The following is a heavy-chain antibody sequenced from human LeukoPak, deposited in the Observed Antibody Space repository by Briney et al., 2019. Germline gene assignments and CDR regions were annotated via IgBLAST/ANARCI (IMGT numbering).Heavy chain of an antibody. CDR3: ARDRGSSGYDVHDY. Sequence: GGSLRLSCAASGFTFSTYWMTWVRQAPGKGLEWVGNIKQDGSEKNYVDSVKGRFTISRDNAKNSLYLQMNSLRAEDTAVYYCARDRGSSGYDVHDYWGQGTLVTVSS. J-gene: IGHJ4*02. CDR1: GFTFSTYW. CDR2: IKQDGSEK. D-gene: IGHD5-12*01. V-gene: IGHV3-7*03.